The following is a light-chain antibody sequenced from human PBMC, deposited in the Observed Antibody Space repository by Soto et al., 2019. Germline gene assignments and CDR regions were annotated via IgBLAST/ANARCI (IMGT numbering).Light chain of an antibody. Sequence: ELVMPQSPATLSVVPGERSTLSCRASQSVSSNLAWYQQKPGQAHRLLTYGASTRATGIPARFSGSGSGTEFTLTISSLQPEEFAVYYCQKYYNWPRTVGKGIKVDIK. CDR2: GAS. CDR1: QSVSSN. CDR3: QKYYNWPRT. V-gene: IGKV3-15*01. J-gene: IGKJ1*01.